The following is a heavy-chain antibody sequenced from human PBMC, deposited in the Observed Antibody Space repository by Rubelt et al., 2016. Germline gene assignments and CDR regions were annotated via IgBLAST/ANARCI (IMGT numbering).Heavy chain of an antibody. Sequence: QVQLVQSGSELKDPGASVTVSCKASGYSFSSYAMNWVRQAPGQGLEWMGWINTNTGNPTYAQGFTGRFVCSLDTSVSTEYLQSSSLKAEDTAGYYCARMLKRRDGYNLGYWGQGTLVTVSS. CDR2: INTNTGNP. CDR1: GYSFSSYA. D-gene: IGHD5-24*01. J-gene: IGHJ4*02. CDR3: ARMLKRRDGYNLGY. V-gene: IGHV7-4-1*02.